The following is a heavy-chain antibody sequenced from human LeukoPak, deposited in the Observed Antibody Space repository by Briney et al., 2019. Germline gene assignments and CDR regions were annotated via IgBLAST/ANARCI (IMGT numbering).Heavy chain of an antibody. CDR3: AKARGPLIGVNWFDP. CDR2: ISGSGGST. V-gene: IGHV3-23*01. D-gene: IGHD3-10*01. CDR1: GFTFSSYA. Sequence: PGGSLRLSCAASGFTFSSYAMSWVRQAPRKGLEWVSAISGSGGSTYYADSVKGRFTISRDNSKNTLYLQMNSLRAEDTAVYYCAKARGPLIGVNWFDPWGQGTLVTVSS. J-gene: IGHJ5*02.